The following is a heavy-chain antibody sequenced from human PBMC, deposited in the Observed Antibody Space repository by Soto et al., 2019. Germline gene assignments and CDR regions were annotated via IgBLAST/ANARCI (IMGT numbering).Heavy chain of an antibody. Sequence: ALVKVSCKASGYTFTSYDINWVRQATGQGLEWMGWMNPNSGNTGYAQKFQGRVTMTRNTSISTAYMELSSLRSEDTAVYYCARGAYNWNPNYYYYYMDVWGKGTTVTVSS. D-gene: IGHD1-20*01. CDR2: MNPNSGNT. CDR1: GYTFTSYD. J-gene: IGHJ6*03. V-gene: IGHV1-8*01. CDR3: ARGAYNWNPNYYYYYMDV.